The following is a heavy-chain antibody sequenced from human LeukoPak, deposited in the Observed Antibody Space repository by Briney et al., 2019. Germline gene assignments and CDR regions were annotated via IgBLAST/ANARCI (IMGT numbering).Heavy chain of an antibody. CDR3: ATGRSCTTCYLPDY. V-gene: IGHV3-9*01. D-gene: IGHD2-2*01. CDR2: IGWNSGSI. CDR1: GFTFDDYA. J-gene: IGHJ4*02. Sequence: GGSLRLSCAASGFTFDDYAMHWVRQAPGKGLEGVSGIGWNSGSIGYADSVKGRFTISRDNAKNSLYLQMNSLRAEDTAVYYCATGRSCTTCYLPDYWGQGTLVAVSS.